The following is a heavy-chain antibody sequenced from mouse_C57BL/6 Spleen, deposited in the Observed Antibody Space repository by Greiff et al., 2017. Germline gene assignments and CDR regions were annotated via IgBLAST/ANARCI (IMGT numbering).Heavy chain of an antibody. Sequence: QVQLKQSGPELVKPGASVKISCKASGYTFTSSWMHWVKQRPGQGLEWIGRIYPGDGDTNYNGKFKGKATLTADKSSSTAYMQLSSLTSEDSAVYYCARDSISVPDFDYWGQGTTLTVSS. D-gene: IGHD5-1*01. CDR2: IYPGDGDT. J-gene: IGHJ2*01. V-gene: IGHV1-82*01. CDR3: ARDSISVPDFDY. CDR1: GYTFTSSW.